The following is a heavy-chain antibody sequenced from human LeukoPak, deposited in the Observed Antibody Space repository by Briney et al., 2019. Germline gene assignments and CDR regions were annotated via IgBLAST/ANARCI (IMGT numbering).Heavy chain of an antibody. Sequence: APVKVSCKASGYTFTSYGISWVRQAPGQGLEWMGWISAYNGSTNYAQKLQGRVTMTTDTSTSTAYMELRSLRSDDTAVYYCARISYYYDSSGYDYWGQGTLVTVSS. CDR3: ARISYYYDSSGYDY. CDR1: GYTFTSYG. J-gene: IGHJ4*02. V-gene: IGHV1-18*01. CDR2: ISAYNGST. D-gene: IGHD3-22*01.